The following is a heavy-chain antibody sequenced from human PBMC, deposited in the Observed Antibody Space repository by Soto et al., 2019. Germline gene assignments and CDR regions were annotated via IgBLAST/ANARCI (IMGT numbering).Heavy chain of an antibody. Sequence: SETLSLTCTVSGASINSGGYYWSWIRQLPGKGLEWIGYIYFSGSTYYNPSLESRVTISLDTSQNQFSLKLSSVTAADTAVYYCACGNAWEVLLAYGGQGTLVTVSS. CDR2: IYFSGST. V-gene: IGHV4-31*03. J-gene: IGHJ4*02. D-gene: IGHD1-26*01. CDR3: ACGNAWEVLLAY. CDR1: GASINSGGYY.